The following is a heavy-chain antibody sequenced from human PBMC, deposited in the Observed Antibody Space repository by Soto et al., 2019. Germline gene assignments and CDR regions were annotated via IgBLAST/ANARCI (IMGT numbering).Heavy chain of an antibody. V-gene: IGHV4-31*03. D-gene: IGHD2-21*01. J-gene: IGHJ5*02. CDR3: ARLRIATNNYKWFDP. CDR1: GAALNSGNYY. CDR2: IYVTGAV. Sequence: SETLSLTCSVSGAALNSGNYYWSWIRQVPGKGLEWIGHIYVTGAVDYNPSLRDRITISQDTSERQFSLNLRLVTAADTAVYYCARLRIATNNYKWFDPWGHGTLVTVSS.